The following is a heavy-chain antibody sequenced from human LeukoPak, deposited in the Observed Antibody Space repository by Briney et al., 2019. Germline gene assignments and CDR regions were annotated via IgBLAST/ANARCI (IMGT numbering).Heavy chain of an antibody. D-gene: IGHD5-12*01. J-gene: IGHJ4*02. CDR1: GYSFTSYW. V-gene: IGHV5-10-1*01. CDR3: ARAPDSDSGYDYFDY. Sequence: NRGESLKISCKGSGYSFTSYWIGWVRQMPGKGLEWMGKIDPSDSYTNYSPSFQGHVTISADKSISTAYLQWSSLKASDTAMYYCARAPDSDSGYDYFDYWGQGTLVTVSS. CDR2: IDPSDSYT.